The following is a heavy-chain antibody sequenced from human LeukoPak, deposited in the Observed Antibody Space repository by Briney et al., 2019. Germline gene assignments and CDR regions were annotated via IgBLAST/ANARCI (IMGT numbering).Heavy chain of an antibody. CDR3: AIASVWGGYYGMDV. D-gene: IGHD3-16*01. Sequence: ASVNVSCKASGYTFTDYYMHWVRQAPAQGVAWMGWINPNSGGTNYAQKFQGWVTLTRDTSISTAYMELSRLRSDNPAVYYWAIASVWGGYYGMDVWGKGTTVTVSS. V-gene: IGHV1-2*04. J-gene: IGHJ6*04. CDR1: GYTFTDYY. CDR2: INPNSGGT.